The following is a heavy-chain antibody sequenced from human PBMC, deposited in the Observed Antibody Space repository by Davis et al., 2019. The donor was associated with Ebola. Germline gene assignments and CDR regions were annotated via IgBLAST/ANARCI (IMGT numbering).Heavy chain of an antibody. J-gene: IGHJ5*01. D-gene: IGHD3-9*01. V-gene: IGHV3-9*01. Sequence: GGSLRLSCAASGFIFEDYAMHWVRQVPGKGLEWVAGISRNSGSIGYAGSVRGRFTISRYNAKNSLYMEMSSLRAEDTASYYCARVNAVTGYSRFDSWGQGTLVTVSS. CDR2: ISRNSGSI. CDR1: GFIFEDYA. CDR3: ARVNAVTGYSRFDS.